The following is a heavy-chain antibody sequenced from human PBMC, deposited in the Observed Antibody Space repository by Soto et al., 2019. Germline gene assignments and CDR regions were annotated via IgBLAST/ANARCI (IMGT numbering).Heavy chain of an antibody. D-gene: IGHD6-19*01. CDR3: GRSSVDYYYYYGMDV. J-gene: IGHJ6*02. CDR2: IVVGSGNT. Sequence: SVKVSCKASGFTFTSSAMQWVRQARGQRLEWIGWIVVGSGNTNYAQKFQERVTITRDMSTSTAYMELSSLRSEDTAVYYCGRSSVDYYYYYGMDVWGQGTTVTV. V-gene: IGHV1-58*02. CDR1: GFTFTSSA.